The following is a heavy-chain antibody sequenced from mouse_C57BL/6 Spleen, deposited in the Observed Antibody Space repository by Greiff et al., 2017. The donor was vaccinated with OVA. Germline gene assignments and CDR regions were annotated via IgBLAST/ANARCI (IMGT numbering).Heavy chain of an antibody. V-gene: IGHV1-50*01. CDR1: GYTFTSYW. D-gene: IGHD1-1*01. CDR2: IDPSDSYT. Sequence: VQLQQPGAELVKPGASVKLSCKASGYTFTSYWMQWVKQRPGQGLEWIGEIDPSDSYTNYNQKFKGKATLTVDTSSSTAYMQLSSLTSEDSAVYYCGSRGVAMGCWGQGTSVTVSS. CDR3: GSRGVAMGC. J-gene: IGHJ4*01.